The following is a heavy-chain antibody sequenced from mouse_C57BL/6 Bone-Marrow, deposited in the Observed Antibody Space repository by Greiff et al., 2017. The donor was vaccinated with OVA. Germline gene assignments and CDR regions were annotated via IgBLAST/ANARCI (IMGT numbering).Heavy chain of an antibody. D-gene: IGHD2-1*01. Sequence: EVKLVESGGGLVKPGGSLKLSCAASGFTFSDYGMHWVRQAPEKGLEWVAYISSGSSTIYYADTVKGRFIISRDNAKNTLFLQMTSLRSEDTDMYNCAREYGNYEYYFDDWGKGTTLTVSS. CDR3: AREYGNYEYYFDD. J-gene: IGHJ2*01. CDR2: ISSGSSTI. V-gene: IGHV5-17*01. CDR1: GFTFSDYG.